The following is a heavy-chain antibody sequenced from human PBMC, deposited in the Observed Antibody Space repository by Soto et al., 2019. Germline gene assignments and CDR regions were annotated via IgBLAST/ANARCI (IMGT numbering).Heavy chain of an antibody. J-gene: IGHJ4*02. D-gene: IGHD6-13*01. Sequence: QVQLLESGGGVVKPGRSLSLSCAASGFTFRNYAMDWVRQAPGKGLEWVAVISYDGTNKYYADSVKGRFTISRDNSQNTLSLQMNRLRAEDTAVYYCARGDSNSWSDYWGQGTLVTVSS. CDR1: GFTFRNYA. CDR2: ISYDGTNK. CDR3: ARGDSNSWSDY. V-gene: IGHV3-30*01.